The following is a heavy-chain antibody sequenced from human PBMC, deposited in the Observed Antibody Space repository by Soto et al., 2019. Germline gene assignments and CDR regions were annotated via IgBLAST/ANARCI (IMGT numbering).Heavy chain of an antibody. Sequence: QVRLVQSGPEVKKPEASVKVSCKASGYTFSSSAISWVRQAPGQGPEWVGWISSSGVTNYAQNFHGRVTLTVDSSTTTAYMEVRSLSSADTAIYFCARDHGGYGTFDYWGQGTLVTVSS. V-gene: IGHV1-18*04. J-gene: IGHJ4*02. CDR1: GYTFSSSA. D-gene: IGHD5-12*01. CDR3: ARDHGGYGTFDY. CDR2: ISSSGVT.